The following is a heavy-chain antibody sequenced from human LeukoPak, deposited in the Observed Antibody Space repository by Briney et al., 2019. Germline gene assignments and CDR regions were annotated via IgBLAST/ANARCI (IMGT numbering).Heavy chain of an antibody. V-gene: IGHV4-34*01. CDR3: ARNPVWRELPFDY. CDR1: GESFSDYY. D-gene: IGHD1-7*01. J-gene: IGHJ4*02. CDR2: VNHSGTT. Sequence: SETLSLTCAVYGESFSDYYCSWLRQPLAKGREWIGEVNHSGTTNYNPSLKSRVTISVDTSKNQFSLKLSSVTAADTAVYFCARNPVWRELPFDYWGQGTLVTVSS.